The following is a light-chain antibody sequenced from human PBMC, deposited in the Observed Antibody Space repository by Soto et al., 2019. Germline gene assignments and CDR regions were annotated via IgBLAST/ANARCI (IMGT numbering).Light chain of an antibody. CDR3: SSYTPSNPPQKA. J-gene: IGLJ1*01. CDR2: DVS. CDR1: SSDVGGYNY. Sequence: QSALTQPASVSGSPGQSITISCTGTSSDVGGYNYVSWYQHHPGKAPKLMIFDVSNRPSGVSNRFSGSKSGNTASLTISGLHLEAGANYSSSSYTPSNPPQKAFGPGPKFTV. V-gene: IGLV2-14*03.